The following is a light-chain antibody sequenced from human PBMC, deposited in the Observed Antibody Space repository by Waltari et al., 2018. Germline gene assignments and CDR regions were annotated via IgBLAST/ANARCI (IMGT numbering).Light chain of an antibody. V-gene: IGKV1-39*01. CDR2: AAS. CDR3: QQSYSTPPWT. CDR1: QSIRSY. J-gene: IGKJ1*01. Sequence: DIQMTQSPSSLSASVGDRVTITCRASQSIRSYLNWDQQKPGKAPKLLIYAASSLQSGVPSRFSGSGSGTDFTLTISSLQPEDFATYYCQQSYSTPPWTFGQGTKVEIK.